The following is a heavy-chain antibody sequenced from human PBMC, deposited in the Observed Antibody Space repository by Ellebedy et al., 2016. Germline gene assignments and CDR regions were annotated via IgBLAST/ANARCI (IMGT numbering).Heavy chain of an antibody. CDR2: IFSDGNT. V-gene: IGHV3-53*01. D-gene: IGHD2-15*01. CDR3: ARGVGSGWFDP. Sequence: GGSLRLSCAASGFTVSTNYMKLVRQAPGKGLEWVSAIFSDGNTYYADSVKGRFTISRDSSKNTLYLQMNSLRAEDTAVYYCARGVGSGWFDPWGQGTLVTVSS. CDR1: GFTVSTNY. J-gene: IGHJ5*02.